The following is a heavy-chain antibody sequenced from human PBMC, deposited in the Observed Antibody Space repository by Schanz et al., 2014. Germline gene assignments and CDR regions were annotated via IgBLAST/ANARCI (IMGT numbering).Heavy chain of an antibody. J-gene: IGHJ2*01. CDR3: ARDTTWRLDL. CDR1: GGSIRSGTYY. CDR2: VFPNGIT. Sequence: QVQLQESGPGLVKPSQTLSLTCTVSGGSIRSGTYYWSWNRLPAGKALEWVGRVFPNGITNYNPSLKSRVTIPLVASKSRLSLTLASLTAADTAVYYCARDTTWRLDLWGRGTLXTVSS. V-gene: IGHV4-61*02. D-gene: IGHD1-1*01.